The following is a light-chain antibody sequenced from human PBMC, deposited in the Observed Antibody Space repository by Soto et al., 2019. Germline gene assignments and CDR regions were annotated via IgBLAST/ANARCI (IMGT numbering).Light chain of an antibody. J-gene: IGKJ1*01. CDR1: QSVSSN. V-gene: IGKV3-15*01. Sequence: EIVLTQSPATLSLSPGERATLSCRASQSVSSNLAWYQQKLGQAPRLLIYGASTRATGISARISGSGSGTEFTLTISSLQSEDFAIYYCQQYNNWPRTFGQGTKVDIK. CDR3: QQYNNWPRT. CDR2: GAS.